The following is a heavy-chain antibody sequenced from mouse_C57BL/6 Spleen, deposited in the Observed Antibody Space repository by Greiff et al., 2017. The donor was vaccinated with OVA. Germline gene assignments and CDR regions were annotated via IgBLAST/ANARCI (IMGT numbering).Heavy chain of an antibody. Sequence: QVQLKQPGAELVKPGASVKLSCKASGYTFTSYWMHWVKQSPGQGLEWIGMIHPNSGSTNYNEKFKSKATLTVDKSSSTAYMQLSSLTSEDSAVYYCASSEYYFDYWGQGTTLTVSS. V-gene: IGHV1-64*01. J-gene: IGHJ2*01. CDR2: IHPNSGST. CDR1: GYTFTSYW. CDR3: ASSEYYFDY.